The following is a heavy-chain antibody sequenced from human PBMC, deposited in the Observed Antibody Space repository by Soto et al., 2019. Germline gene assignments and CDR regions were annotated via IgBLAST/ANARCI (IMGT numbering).Heavy chain of an antibody. Sequence: EVQLVESGGGLVQPGGSLRLSCAASGFTFSSYWMSWVRQAPGKGLEWVANIKQEGSEKYYVDSVKGRFTISRDNAKNSLYLQMNSLRAEDTAVYYCARSAKGFMIVGPVDYWGQGTPVTVSS. CDR3: ARSAKGFMIVGPVDY. CDR2: IKQEGSEK. V-gene: IGHV3-7*01. D-gene: IGHD3-22*01. J-gene: IGHJ4*02. CDR1: GFTFSSYW.